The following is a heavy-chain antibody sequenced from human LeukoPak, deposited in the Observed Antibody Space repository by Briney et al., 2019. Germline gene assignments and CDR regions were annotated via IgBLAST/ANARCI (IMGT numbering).Heavy chain of an antibody. V-gene: IGHV4-34*01. CDR1: AGSFSGYY. D-gene: IGHD3-10*01. Sequence: SETLSLTCAVYAGSFSGYYWSWIRQPPGKGLEWIGEINHSGSTNYNPSLKSRVTISVDTSKNQFSLKLSSVTAADTAVYYCARDPGGVNDYWGQGTLVTVSS. J-gene: IGHJ4*02. CDR2: INHSGST. CDR3: ARDPGGVNDY.